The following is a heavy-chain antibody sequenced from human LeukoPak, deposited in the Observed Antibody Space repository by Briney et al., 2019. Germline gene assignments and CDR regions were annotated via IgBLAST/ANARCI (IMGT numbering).Heavy chain of an antibody. CDR3: ARDLLSVDNYDALDI. CDR1: GATFGSHS. Sequence: ASVKVSCKASGATFGSHSISWVRQAPGQGLEWMGGIVPMFGTDVYAQRFQGRVTVTADESTTTAYMELISLTSEDTAMYYCARDLLSVDNYDALDIWGQGTMVTVS. CDR2: IVPMFGTD. V-gene: IGHV1-69*13. J-gene: IGHJ3*02. D-gene: IGHD5-12*01.